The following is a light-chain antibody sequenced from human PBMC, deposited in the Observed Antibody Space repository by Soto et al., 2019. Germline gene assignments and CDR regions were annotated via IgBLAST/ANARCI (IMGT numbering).Light chain of an antibody. Sequence: DIQMTQSPSSLSASVGDRGTITCRASEGISNNLAWYQQKPGKVPKLLIYGASTLQSGVPSRFSGSGSGTDFTLTISSLQTEDVATYYCQNYNRAPWTFGQGTKVESK. CDR3: QNYNRAPWT. J-gene: IGKJ1*01. V-gene: IGKV1-27*01. CDR2: GAS. CDR1: EGISNN.